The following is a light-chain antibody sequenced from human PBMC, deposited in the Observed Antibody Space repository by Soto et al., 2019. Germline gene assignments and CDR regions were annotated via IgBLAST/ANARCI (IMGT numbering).Light chain of an antibody. CDR3: QSYDSSLSGWV. J-gene: IGLJ3*02. CDR1: SSNIGAGYD. V-gene: IGLV1-40*01. CDR2: GNS. Sequence: QSVLTQPPSVSGAPGQRVTISRTGISSNIGAGYDVHWYQQLPGTAPKLLIYGNSNRPSGVPDRFSGSKSGTSASLAITGLQAEDEADYYCQSYDSSLSGWVFGGGTKLTVL.